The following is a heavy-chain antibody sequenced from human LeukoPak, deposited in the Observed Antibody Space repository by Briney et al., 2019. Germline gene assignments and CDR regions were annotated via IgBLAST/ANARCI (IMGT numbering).Heavy chain of an antibody. CDR1: GFTVSSNY. Sequence: PGGSLRLSCAASGFTVSSNYMSWVRQAPGKGLEWVSVIYSGGSTYYAASVKGRVTISRDNSKNTLYLQMNSLRAEDTAVYYCARVRSDYDFWSSYSRYYYYYMDVWGKGTTVTVSS. D-gene: IGHD3-3*01. CDR3: ARVRSDYDFWSSYSRYYYYYMDV. V-gene: IGHV3-53*01. CDR2: IYSGGST. J-gene: IGHJ6*03.